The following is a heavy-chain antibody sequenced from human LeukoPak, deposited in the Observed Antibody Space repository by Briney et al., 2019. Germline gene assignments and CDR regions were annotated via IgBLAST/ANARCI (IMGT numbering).Heavy chain of an antibody. Sequence: RSGGSLRLSCAASGFTFSDYWIHWVRQAPGKGLVWVSRINTDGSITNYADSVKGRFTISRDNSKNTLYLQMNSLRAEDTALYYCVKASSSSPQYNWFDAWGQGTLVTVSS. CDR2: INTDGSIT. CDR1: GFTFSDYW. D-gene: IGHD6-6*01. V-gene: IGHV3-74*01. J-gene: IGHJ5*02. CDR3: VKASSSSPQYNWFDA.